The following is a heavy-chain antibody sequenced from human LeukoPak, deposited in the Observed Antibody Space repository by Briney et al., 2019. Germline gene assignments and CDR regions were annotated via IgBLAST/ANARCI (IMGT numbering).Heavy chain of an antibody. V-gene: IGHV1-69*04. D-gene: IGHD4-23*01. CDR1: GYTFTGYY. Sequence: SVKVSCKASGYTFTGYYMHWVRQAPGQGLEWMGRIIPILGIANYAQKFQGRVTITADKSTSTAYMELSSLTSEDTAVYYCARDYGGFYYFDYWGQGTLVTVSS. CDR2: IIPILGIA. J-gene: IGHJ4*02. CDR3: ARDYGGFYYFDY.